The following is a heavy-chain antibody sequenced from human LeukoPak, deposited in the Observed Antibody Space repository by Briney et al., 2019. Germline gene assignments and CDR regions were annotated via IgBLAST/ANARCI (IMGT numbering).Heavy chain of an antibody. CDR2: INHSGST. CDR1: GGSFSGYY. V-gene: IGHV4-34*01. Sequence: PSETLSLTCAVYGGSFSGYYWSWIRQPPGKGLEWIGEINHSGSTNYNPSLKSRVTISVDTSKNQFYLKLSSVTAADTAVYYCARWAHTGYSYASNWFDPWGQGTLVTVSS. D-gene: IGHD5-18*01. CDR3: ARWAHTGYSYASNWFDP. J-gene: IGHJ5*02.